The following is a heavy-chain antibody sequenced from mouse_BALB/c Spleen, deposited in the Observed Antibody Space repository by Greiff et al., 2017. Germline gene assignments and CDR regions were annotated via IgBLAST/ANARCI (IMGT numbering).Heavy chain of an antibody. CDR1: GFTFSSYT. CDR2: ISNGGGST. CDR3: ARITTHYYAMDY. J-gene: IGHJ4*01. Sequence: DVKLVESGGGLVQPGGSLKLSCAASGFTFSSYTMSWVRQTPEKRLEWVAYISNGGGSTYYPDSVKGRFTISRDNARNILYLQMSSLRSEDTAMYYCARITTHYYAMDYWGQGTSVTVSS. D-gene: IGHD1-1*01. V-gene: IGHV5-12-2*01.